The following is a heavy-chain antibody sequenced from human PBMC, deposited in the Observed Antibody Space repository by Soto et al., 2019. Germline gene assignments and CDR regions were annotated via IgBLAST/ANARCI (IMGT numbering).Heavy chain of an antibody. CDR1: GFTFRSHR. J-gene: IGHJ4*02. Sequence: GGSLRLSCAASGFTFRSHRIHWVRQAPGKGLEWVSRIDTDGGGTSYADSVKGRFTISTDNAENTVNLKINGLKDEDTDVYYCPRVFDVWGQGTLVTVSS. CDR2: IDTDGGGT. V-gene: IGHV3-74*01. CDR3: PRVFDV.